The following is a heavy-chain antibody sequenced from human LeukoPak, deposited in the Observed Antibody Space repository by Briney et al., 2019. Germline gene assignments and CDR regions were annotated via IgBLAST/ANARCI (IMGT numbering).Heavy chain of an antibody. D-gene: IGHD2-2*01. V-gene: IGHV3-9*01. CDR3: AKDRSSRAFDI. Sequence: GGSLRLSRAASGFTFDDYAMHWVRQAPGKGLEWVSGISWNSGSIGYADSVKGRFTISRDDAKNSLYLQMNSLRAEDTALYYCAKDRSSRAFDIWGQGTMVTVSS. CDR2: ISWNSGSI. J-gene: IGHJ3*02. CDR1: GFTFDDYA.